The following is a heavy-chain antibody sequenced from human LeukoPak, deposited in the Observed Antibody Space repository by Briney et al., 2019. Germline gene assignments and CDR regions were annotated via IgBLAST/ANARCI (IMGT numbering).Heavy chain of an antibody. CDR3: ARRFYYGSGESKFYYYYYYGMDV. J-gene: IGHJ6*02. Sequence: SETLSLTCAVYGGSFGGYYWSWIRQPPGKGLEWIGEINHSGSTNYNPSLKSRVTISVDTSKNQFSLKLSSVTAADTAVYYCARRFYYGSGESKFYYYYYYGMDVWGQGTTVTVSS. CDR1: GGSFGGYY. D-gene: IGHD3-10*01. V-gene: IGHV4-34*01. CDR2: INHSGST.